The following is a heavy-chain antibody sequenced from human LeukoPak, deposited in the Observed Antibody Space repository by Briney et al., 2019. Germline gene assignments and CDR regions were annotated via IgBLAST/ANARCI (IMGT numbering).Heavy chain of an antibody. CDR2: IRYDGSNK. D-gene: IGHD2-15*01. CDR1: GFTFSSYG. CDR3: ASGCSGGGCYFYFDY. V-gene: IGHV3-30*02. J-gene: IGHJ4*02. Sequence: GGSLRVCCAASGFTFSSYGMHWVRQAPGKGLEWVAFIRYDGSNKYYADSVKGRFTISRDNSKNTLYLQMNSLRSEDTAVYYCASGCSGGGCYFYFDYWGQGTLVTVSS.